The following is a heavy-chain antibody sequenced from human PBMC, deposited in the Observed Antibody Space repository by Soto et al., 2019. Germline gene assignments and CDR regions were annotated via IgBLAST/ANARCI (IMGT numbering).Heavy chain of an antibody. CDR3: ARGGLTDYFDY. J-gene: IGHJ4*02. D-gene: IGHD2-21*02. Sequence: ASVKVSCKASGYTFTSYYMHWVRQAPGQGLEWMGIINPSGGSSSYAQRFQGRFTISRDNSKNTLYLQMNSLRAEDTAVYYCARGGLTDYFDYWGQGTLVTVSS. CDR1: GYTFTSYY. V-gene: IGHV1-46*01. CDR2: INPSGGSS.